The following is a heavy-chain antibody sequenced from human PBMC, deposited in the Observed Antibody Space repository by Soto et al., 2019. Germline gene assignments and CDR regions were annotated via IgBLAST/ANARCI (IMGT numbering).Heavy chain of an antibody. V-gene: IGHV1-69*13. Sequence: SVKVSCKASGGTFSSYAISWVRQAPGQGLEWMGGIIPIFGTANYAQKFQGRVTITADESTSTAYMELRSLRSEDTAVYYCATDYYDSSGSYALDIWGQGTMVTVSS. CDR3: ATDYYDSSGSYALDI. J-gene: IGHJ3*02. CDR1: GGTFSSYA. D-gene: IGHD3-22*01. CDR2: IIPIFGTA.